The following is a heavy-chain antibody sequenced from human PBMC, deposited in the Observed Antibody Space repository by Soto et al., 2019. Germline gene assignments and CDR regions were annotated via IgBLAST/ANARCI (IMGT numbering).Heavy chain of an antibody. CDR1: GGSFSGYY. D-gene: IGHD4-17*01. J-gene: IGHJ4*02. Sequence: QVQLQQWGAGLLKPSETLSLTCAVYGGSFSGYYWSWIRQPPGKGLEWIGEINHSGSTNYNPSLKSRVTISVATSKNQFSLKLSSVTAADTAVYYCAREREGLGSTVGLLYYFDYWGQGTLVTVSS. CDR2: INHSGST. V-gene: IGHV4-34*01. CDR3: AREREGLGSTVGLLYYFDY.